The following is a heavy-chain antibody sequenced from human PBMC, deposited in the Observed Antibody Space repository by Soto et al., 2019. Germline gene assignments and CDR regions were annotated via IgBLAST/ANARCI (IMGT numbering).Heavy chain of an antibody. D-gene: IGHD6-19*01. CDR1: GGSISSGGYY. J-gene: IGHJ3*02. V-gene: IGHV4-31*03. Sequence: QVQLQESGPGLVKPSQTLSLTCTVSGGSISSGGYYWSWIRQHPGKGLEWIGYIYYSGGTYYNPSIKSRLTISADPSKKQFSQKLSAGAAADTAGYYCARVERLPPVWAGALDIWGQGTMVTVSS. CDR3: ARVERLPPVWAGALDI. CDR2: IYYSGGT.